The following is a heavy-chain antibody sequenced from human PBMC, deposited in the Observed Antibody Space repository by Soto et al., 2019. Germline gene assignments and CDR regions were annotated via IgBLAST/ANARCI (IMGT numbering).Heavy chain of an antibody. CDR1: GYTFTLYG. CDR2: ISAYNGDT. D-gene: IGHD3-3*01. Sequence: QVQLVQSGAEVKEPGASVKVSCKASGYTFTLYGITWVRQAPGQGLEWMGWISAYNGDTNYAQKLQGRVTMTTDTSTSTAYRELRSLRSDDTAVYYCARGRSGSIADSFDIWGQGTMVTVSS. J-gene: IGHJ3*02. CDR3: ARGRSGSIADSFDI. V-gene: IGHV1-18*01.